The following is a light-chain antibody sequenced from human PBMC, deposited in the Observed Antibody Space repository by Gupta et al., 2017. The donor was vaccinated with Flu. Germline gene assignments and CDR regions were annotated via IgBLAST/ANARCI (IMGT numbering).Light chain of an antibody. J-gene: IGKJ1*01. CDR1: QSLLHNNGNNY. CDR2: LGS. V-gene: IGKV2-28*01. Sequence: DIVMTQSPLSLPVTPGEPASISCRSSQSLLHNNGNNYLDWYLQKPGQSPQLLIYLGSNRASGVPDRFSGSGSGTDLTLKISRVVAEDVGVYYCMQALQTPRTFGQGTKVGIK. CDR3: MQALQTPRT.